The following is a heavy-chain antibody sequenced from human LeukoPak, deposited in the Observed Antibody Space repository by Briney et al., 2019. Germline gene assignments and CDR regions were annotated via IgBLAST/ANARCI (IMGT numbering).Heavy chain of an antibody. CDR3: ARDEKKYCSGGSCPAYFDY. CDR2: INPYNDNT. CDR1: GYTFTSYA. V-gene: IGHV1-18*01. D-gene: IGHD2-15*01. Sequence: GASVKVSCKTSGYTFTSYAVTWVRQTPGHGLEWMGWINPYNDNTNFAQKLQGRVTLTTDTSTSTAYMELRSLRSDDTAVYYCARDEKKYCSGGSCPAYFDYWGQGTPVTVSS. J-gene: IGHJ4*02.